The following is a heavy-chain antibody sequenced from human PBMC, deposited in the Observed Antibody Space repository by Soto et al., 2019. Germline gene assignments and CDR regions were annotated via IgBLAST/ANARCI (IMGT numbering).Heavy chain of an antibody. Sequence: GSLILSCAASGFTFSSYSMNWVRQAPGKGLEWVSSISSSSSYIYYADSVKGRFTISRDNAKNSLYLQMNSLRAEDTAVYYCASLLQDPDDIVLVVAAQPYSHSWGHGTLVTVSP. CDR1: GFTFSSYS. CDR2: ISSSSSYI. V-gene: IGHV3-21*01. D-gene: IGHD2-15*01. CDR3: ASLLQDPDDIVLVVAAQPYSHS. J-gene: IGHJ5*01.